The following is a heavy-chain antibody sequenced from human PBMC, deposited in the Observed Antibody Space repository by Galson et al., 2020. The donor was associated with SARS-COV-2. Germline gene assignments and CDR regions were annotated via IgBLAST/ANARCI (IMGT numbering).Heavy chain of an antibody. CDR1: GFTFSSYS. Sequence: PGGSLRLSCAASGFTFSSYSMNWVCQAPGKGLEWVSYISSSSSTIYYADSVKGRFTISRDNAKNSLYLQMNSLRAEDTAVYYCASEHCSSTSCYTYYYYGMDVWGQGTTVTISS. V-gene: IGHV3-48*01. CDR3: ASEHCSSTSCYTYYYYGMDV. D-gene: IGHD2-2*02. J-gene: IGHJ6*02. CDR2: ISSSSSTI.